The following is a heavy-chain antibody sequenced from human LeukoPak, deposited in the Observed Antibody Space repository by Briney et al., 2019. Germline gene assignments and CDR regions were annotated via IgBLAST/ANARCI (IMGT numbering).Heavy chain of an antibody. Sequence: PSETLSLTCTVSGGSISNSNYYWGWIRQPPGRGLEWIGSIYYSGGTYYNPSLKSRVTISVDTSKNQFSLNLSSVTAADTAVFHCARHGGASYLYYFDYWGQGTLVTASS. CDR3: ARHGGASYLYYFDY. CDR2: IYYSGGT. V-gene: IGHV4-39*01. J-gene: IGHJ4*02. CDR1: GGSISNSNYY. D-gene: IGHD1-26*01.